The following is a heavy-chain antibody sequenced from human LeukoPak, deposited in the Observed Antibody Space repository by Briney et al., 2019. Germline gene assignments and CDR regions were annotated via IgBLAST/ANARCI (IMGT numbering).Heavy chain of an antibody. CDR2: INSDGSRT. Sequence: GGSLRPSCAASGFTFSSYWMHWVRQAPGKGLVWVSRINSDGSRTSYADFVKGRFTISRDNAKNTLYLQMNSLRAEDTAVYYCVELTSMVEHYWGQGTLVTVSS. J-gene: IGHJ4*02. V-gene: IGHV3-74*01. CDR1: GFTFSSYW. CDR3: VELTSMVEHY. D-gene: IGHD3-10*01.